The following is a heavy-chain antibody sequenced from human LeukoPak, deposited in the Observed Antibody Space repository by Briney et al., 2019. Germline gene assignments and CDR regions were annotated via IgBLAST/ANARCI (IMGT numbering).Heavy chain of an antibody. D-gene: IGHD4-23*01. CDR2: ISSSGSFL. CDR1: GFTFSSYW. CDR3: ARGEGDNGGNSESDAFDI. Sequence: GGSLRLSCAASGFTFSSYWMNWVRQAPGKGLEWVSSISSSGSFLYYADSVKGRFTISRDNANNSLYLQMNSLRAEDTAVFYCARGEGDNGGNSESDAFDIWGQGTMVTVSS. J-gene: IGHJ3*02. V-gene: IGHV3-21*01.